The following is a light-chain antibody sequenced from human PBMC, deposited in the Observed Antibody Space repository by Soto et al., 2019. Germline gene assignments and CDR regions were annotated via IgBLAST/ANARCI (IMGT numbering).Light chain of an antibody. CDR1: SSDVGGYNY. Sequence: ALTQPASVSGSPGQSITLSCTGTSSDVGGYNYVSWYQQHPGKAPKLMIYDVSNRPSGVSNRFSGSKSGNTASLTISGLQAEDEADYYCSSYTSSSTLRVFGSGTKLTVL. CDR3: SSYTSSSTLRV. J-gene: IGLJ1*01. V-gene: IGLV2-14*01. CDR2: DVS.